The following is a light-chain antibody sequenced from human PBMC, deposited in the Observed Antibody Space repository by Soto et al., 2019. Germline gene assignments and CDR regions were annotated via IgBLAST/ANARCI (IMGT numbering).Light chain of an antibody. Sequence: EIMMSQSPATLYISPGGRATLSCRASQSISDTLAWYQQKPGQAPRLLIHGASTRATGFPARFSGSGSGTDFTLTISGLQSEDFAVYYCQHYNNWPWTFGQGTNVDIK. CDR2: GAS. J-gene: IGKJ1*01. V-gene: IGKV3-15*01. CDR3: QHYNNWPWT. CDR1: QSISDT.